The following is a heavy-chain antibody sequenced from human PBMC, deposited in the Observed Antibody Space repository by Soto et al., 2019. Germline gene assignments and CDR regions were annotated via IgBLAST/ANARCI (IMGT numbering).Heavy chain of an antibody. V-gene: IGHV3-23*01. CDR3: ARHVVDRGISY. Sequence: EVPVLESGGGLVQPGGSLRLSCAASGFTFRDSAMTWVRQTPGKGLEYVSSITVNGDGTYYADSVKGRFTISRDNSKNPLELQMNRLRAVDPALYYCARHVVDRGISYLGQGTLVTVSS. CDR2: ITVNGDGT. CDR1: GFTFRDSA. D-gene: IGHD3-16*02. J-gene: IGHJ4*01.